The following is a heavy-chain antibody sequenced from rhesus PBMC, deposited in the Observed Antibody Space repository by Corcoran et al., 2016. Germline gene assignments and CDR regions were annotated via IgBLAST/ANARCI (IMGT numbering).Heavy chain of an antibody. CDR1: GFTFSDYY. Sequence: EVQLVESGGGLAKPGGSLRLSCAASGFTFSDYYMDWVRQAPGKGLEWVSRIGSGGGSKGYADSVKGRFTISRENAKNTLYLQMNSLRAEDKAVYYCARVGGMNSPAYWGQGVLVTVSS. J-gene: IGHJ4*01. CDR2: IGSGGGSK. CDR3: ARVGGMNSPAY. V-gene: IGHV3-178*01. D-gene: IGHD3-9*01.